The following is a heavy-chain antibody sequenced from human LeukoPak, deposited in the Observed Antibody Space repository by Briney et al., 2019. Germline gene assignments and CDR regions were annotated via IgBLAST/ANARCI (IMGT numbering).Heavy chain of an antibody. V-gene: IGHV1-2*02. CDR2: TNPNSGGT. J-gene: IGHJ4*02. CDR3: ARSAYGDYGGDY. CDR1: GYTFTGYY. Sequence: ASVKVSCKASGYTFTGYYMRWVRQAPGQGLEWMGWTNPNSGGTNYAQKFQGRVTMTRDTSISTAYMELSRLRSDDTAVYYCARSAYGDYGGDYWGQGTLVTVSS. D-gene: IGHD4-17*01.